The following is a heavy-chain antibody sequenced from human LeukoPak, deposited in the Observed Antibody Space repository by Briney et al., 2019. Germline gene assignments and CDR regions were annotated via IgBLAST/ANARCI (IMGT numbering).Heavy chain of an antibody. CDR3: ARASYDFWSGYYDY. D-gene: IGHD3-3*01. Sequence: PLETLSLTCTVSGGSISSYYWSWIRQPPGKGLEWIGYIYYSGSTNYNPSLKSRVTISVDTSKNQFSLKLSSVTAADTAVYYCARASYDFWSGYYDYWGQGTLVTVSS. CDR2: IYYSGST. J-gene: IGHJ4*02. CDR1: GGSISSYY. V-gene: IGHV4-59*01.